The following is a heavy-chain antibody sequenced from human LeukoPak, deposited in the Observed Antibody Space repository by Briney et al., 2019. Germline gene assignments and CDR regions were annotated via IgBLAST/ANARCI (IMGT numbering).Heavy chain of an antibody. CDR3: ARGLPAAAPGY. Sequence: PSEALSLTCTVSGGSISSYYWSWIRQPPGKGLEWIGYIYYSGSTNYNPSLKSRVTISVDTSKNQFSLKLSSVTAADTAVYYCARGLPAAAPGYWGQGTLVTVSS. CDR2: IYYSGST. V-gene: IGHV4-59*12. D-gene: IGHD6-13*01. J-gene: IGHJ4*02. CDR1: GGSISSYY.